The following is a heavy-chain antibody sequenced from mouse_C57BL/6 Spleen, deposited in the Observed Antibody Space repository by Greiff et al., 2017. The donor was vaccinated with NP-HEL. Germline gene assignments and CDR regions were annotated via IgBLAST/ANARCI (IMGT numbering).Heavy chain of an antibody. CDR1: GFNIKDDY. CDR3: TTLITTIFDY. J-gene: IGHJ2*01. CDR2: IDPENGDT. Sequence: EVKLQESGAELVRPGASVKLSCTASGFNIKDDYMHWVKQRPEQGLEWIGWIDPENGDTEYASKFQGKATITADTSSNTADLQLSSLTSEDTAVDYCTTLITTIFDYWGQGTTLTVSS. D-gene: IGHD2-4*01. V-gene: IGHV14-4*01.